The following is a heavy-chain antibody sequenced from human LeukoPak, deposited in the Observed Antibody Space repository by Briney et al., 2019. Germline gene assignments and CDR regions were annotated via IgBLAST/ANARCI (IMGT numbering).Heavy chain of an antibody. CDR1: GGSISSSSYY. CDR2: INHSGST. V-gene: IGHV4-39*07. D-gene: IGHD1-26*01. Sequence: LETLSLTCTVSGGSISSSSYYWGWIRQPPGKGLEWIGEINHSGSTNYNPSLKSRVTISVDTSKNQFSLKLSSVTAADTAVYYCASSYGGYYYYYMDVWGKGTTVTISS. J-gene: IGHJ6*03. CDR3: ASSYGGYYYYYMDV.